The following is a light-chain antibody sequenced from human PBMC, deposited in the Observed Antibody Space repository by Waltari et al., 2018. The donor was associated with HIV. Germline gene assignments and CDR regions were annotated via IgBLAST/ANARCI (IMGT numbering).Light chain of an antibody. CDR1: QGIGDY. CDR2: AAS. V-gene: IGKV1-8*01. J-gene: IGKJ2*01. CDR3: QQYYIFPYT. Sequence: AIRMTQSPSSFSASTGDRVTLTCRASQGIGDYLAWYQQKPGKAPELLMYAASALQNGVPSRFSGSGSGTEFTLNISCLQSEDFATYYCQQYYIFPYTFAQGTILDI.